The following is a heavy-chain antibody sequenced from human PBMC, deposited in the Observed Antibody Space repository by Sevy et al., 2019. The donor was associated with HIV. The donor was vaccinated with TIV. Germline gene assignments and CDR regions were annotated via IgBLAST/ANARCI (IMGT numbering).Heavy chain of an antibody. CDR1: GFTFSKYS. CDR3: AREGGTKPHDY. J-gene: IGHJ4*02. CDR2: LSFGCGEI. V-gene: IGHV3-23*01. Sequence: GGSLRLSCAASGFTFSKYSMSWVRQPPGKGLEWVSTLSFGCGEINYADSVKGRFTISRDNSKSSGYLQMNNLRPEDTAVYYCAREGGTKPHDYWGQGTLVTVSS. D-gene: IGHD2-8*01.